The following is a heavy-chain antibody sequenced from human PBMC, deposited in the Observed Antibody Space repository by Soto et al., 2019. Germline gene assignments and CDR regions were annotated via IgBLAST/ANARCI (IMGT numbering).Heavy chain of an antibody. V-gene: IGHV1-18*01. J-gene: IGHJ3*02. Sequence: ASVKVSCKASGYTFTSYGISWVRQAPGQGLEWMGWIGAYNGNTNYAQKLQGRVTMTTDTSTSTAYMELRSLRSDDTAVYYCARATRLYCSGGSCYSSHAFDIWGQGTMVTVSS. CDR2: IGAYNGNT. CDR3: ARATRLYCSGGSCYSSHAFDI. D-gene: IGHD2-15*01. CDR1: GYTFTSYG.